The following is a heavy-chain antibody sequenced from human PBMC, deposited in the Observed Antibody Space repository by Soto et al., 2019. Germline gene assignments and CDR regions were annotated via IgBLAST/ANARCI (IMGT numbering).Heavy chain of an antibody. V-gene: IGHV1-69*04. CDR2: IIPILGIA. CDR3: AREDIVVVPAAKGGITGTIEI. D-gene: IGHD2-2*01. Sequence: ASVKVSCKASGGTFSSYTISWVRQAPGQGLEWMGRIIPILGIANYAQKFQGRVTITVDKSTSTAYMELSSLRSEDTAVDYCAREDIVVVPAAKGGITGTIEIWGQGTMVTVSS. CDR1: GGTFSSYT. J-gene: IGHJ3*02.